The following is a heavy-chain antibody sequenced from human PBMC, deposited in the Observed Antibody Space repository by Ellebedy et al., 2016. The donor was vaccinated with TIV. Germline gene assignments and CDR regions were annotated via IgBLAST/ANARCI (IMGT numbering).Heavy chain of an antibody. J-gene: IGHJ6*02. CDR3: ANGAVAPGTEDTISGHYYIMEV. CDR1: GFTFRTYG. D-gene: IGHD6-13*01. V-gene: IGHV3-30*18. Sequence: PGGSLRLSCLVPGFTFRTYGMPWVRQAPGKGLEWLPAISYDGNNKSYLDSVKGGFTISRDNSKNTLYLQMNSLRSEATALYYCANGAVAPGTEDTISGHYYIMEVWGHGTTVTVSS. CDR2: ISYDGNNK.